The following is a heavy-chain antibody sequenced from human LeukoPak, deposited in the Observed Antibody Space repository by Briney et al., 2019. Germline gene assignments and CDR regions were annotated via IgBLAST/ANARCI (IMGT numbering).Heavy chain of an antibody. CDR1: GYTFTSYG. D-gene: IGHD5-24*01. J-gene: IGHJ4*02. V-gene: IGHV1-18*01. CDR3: AFTGDGNNEVHFDY. Sequence: ASVKVSCKASGYTFTSYGISWVRQAPGQGLEWMGWISAYNGNTNFAQKLQGRVTMTTDTSTYTAYMDLRSLRSDDTAVYYCAFTGDGNNEVHFDYWGQGTLVTVSS. CDR2: ISAYNGNT.